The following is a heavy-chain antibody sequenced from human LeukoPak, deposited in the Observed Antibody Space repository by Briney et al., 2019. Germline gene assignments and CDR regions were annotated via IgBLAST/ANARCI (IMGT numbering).Heavy chain of an antibody. D-gene: IGHD1-7*01. CDR1: GGSISSSSYY. V-gene: IGHV4-39*07. J-gene: IGHJ5*02. Sequence: SETLSLTCTVSGGSISSSSYYWGWIRQPPGKGLEWIGSIYYSGSTYYNPSLKSRVTISVDTSKNQFSLKLSSVTAADTAVYYCAREKLRFDPWGQGTLVTVSS. CDR2: IYYSGST. CDR3: AREKLRFDP.